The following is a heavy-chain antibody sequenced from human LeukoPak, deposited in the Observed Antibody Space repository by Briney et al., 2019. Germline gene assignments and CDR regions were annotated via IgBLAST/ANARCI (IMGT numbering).Heavy chain of an antibody. CDR2: MNPNSGNT. D-gene: IGHD5-18*01. Sequence: GASVKVSCKASGYTFTSYDINWVRQATGQGLEWMGWMNPNSGNTGYAQKFQGRVTMTRNTSISTAYMELSSLRSEDTAVYYCARGRGSYAYFDGMDVWGKGPRSPSPQ. CDR3: ARGRGSYAYFDGMDV. V-gene: IGHV1-8*01. J-gene: IGHJ6*01. CDR1: GYTFTSYD.